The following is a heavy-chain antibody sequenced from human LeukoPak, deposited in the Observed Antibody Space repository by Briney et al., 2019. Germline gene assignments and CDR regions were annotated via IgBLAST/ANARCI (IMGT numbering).Heavy chain of an antibody. CDR3: ARDPRRFGELFDYYYYGMDV. V-gene: IGHV4-34*01. CDR1: GGSFSGYC. CDR2: INHSGST. Sequence: PSETLSLTCAVYGGSFSGYCWSWIRHPPGKGLEWVGEINHSGSTNHNPSLKSRVTTSSKTTKNTFSLKLSSVAAAHTAVYYCARDPRRFGELFDYYYYGMDVWGKGTTVTVSS. J-gene: IGHJ6*04. D-gene: IGHD3-10*01.